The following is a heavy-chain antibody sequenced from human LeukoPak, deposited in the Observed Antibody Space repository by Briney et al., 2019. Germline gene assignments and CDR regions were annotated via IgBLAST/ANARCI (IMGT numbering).Heavy chain of an antibody. J-gene: IGHJ4*02. CDR1: GFTFSSYE. CDR2: ISSSGSTI. V-gene: IGHV3-48*03. Sequence: PGGSLRLSCAASGFTFSSYEMNWVRQAPGKGLEWVSYISSSGSTIYYADSVKGRFTISRDNAKNSLYLQMNSLRAEDTAVYYCARDGKIWFREDHLDYWGQGTLVTVSS. CDR3: ARDGKIWFREDHLDY. D-gene: IGHD3-10*01.